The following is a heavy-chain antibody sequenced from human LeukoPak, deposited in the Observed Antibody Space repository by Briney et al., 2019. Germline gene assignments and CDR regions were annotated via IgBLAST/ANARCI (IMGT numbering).Heavy chain of an antibody. CDR2: IWPGDSDT. J-gene: IGHJ4*02. V-gene: IGHV5-51*01. CDR1: GYSFTNYW. Sequence: GESLKISCKGSGYSFTNYWIGWVRQMPGKGLEWMGIIWPGDSDTRYSPSFQGQVTISVDKSISTAYLQWSSLKASDTAMYYCAITTIRGVCDYWGQGTLVSVSS. D-gene: IGHD3-10*01. CDR3: AITTIRGVCDY.